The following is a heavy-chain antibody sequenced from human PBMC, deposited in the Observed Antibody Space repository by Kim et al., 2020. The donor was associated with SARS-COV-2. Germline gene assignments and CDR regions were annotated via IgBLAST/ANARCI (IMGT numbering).Heavy chain of an antibody. CDR1: GFTFSSYA. V-gene: IGHV3-23*03. Sequence: GGSLRLSCAASGFTFSSYAMSWVRQAPGKGLEWVSVIYSGGSSTYYADSVKGRFTISRDNSKNTLYLQMNSLRAEDTAVYYCAKCGGQWVPSGMDVWGQGTTVTVSS. CDR2: IYSGGSST. J-gene: IGHJ6*02. D-gene: IGHD6-19*01. CDR3: AKCGGQWVPSGMDV.